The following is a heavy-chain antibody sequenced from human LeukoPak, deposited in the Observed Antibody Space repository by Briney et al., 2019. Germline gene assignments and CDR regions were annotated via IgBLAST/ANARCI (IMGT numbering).Heavy chain of an antibody. CDR2: IYQNGST. J-gene: IGHJ4*01. Sequence: SETLSLTCAVSGYSISSDYYWGWIRQPPGKGLEWLGTIYQNGSTNYNPSLRSRISISVDTSRNQFSLTLRSVTAADTALYYCARVRNYAAGYPDCWGQGTLVTVSS. CDR1: GYSISSDYY. CDR3: ARVRNYAAGYPDC. V-gene: IGHV4-38-2*01. D-gene: IGHD1-7*01.